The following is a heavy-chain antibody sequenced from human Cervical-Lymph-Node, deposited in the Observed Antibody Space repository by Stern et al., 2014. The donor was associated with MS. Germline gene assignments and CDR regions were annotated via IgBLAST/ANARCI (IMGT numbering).Heavy chain of an antibody. J-gene: IGHJ5*02. V-gene: IGHV1-69*01. Sequence: QVQLVQSGAEVTKPGSSVKVSCQASGGTFSKFPSSWVRQAPGQGLEWMGGIFPVLGPPTYAQEFRGRVTITADVSTSTVYMELSSLRSDDTAVYYCALSSETSDRWYSLGYDLWGQGTLVTVSS. CDR1: GGTFSKFP. CDR3: ALSSETSDRWYSLGYDL. D-gene: IGHD6-13*01. CDR2: IFPVLGPP.